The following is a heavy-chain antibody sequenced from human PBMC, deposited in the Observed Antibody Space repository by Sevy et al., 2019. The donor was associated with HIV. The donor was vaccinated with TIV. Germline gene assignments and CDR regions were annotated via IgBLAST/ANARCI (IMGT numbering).Heavy chain of an antibody. D-gene: IGHD3-3*01. Sequence: SETLSLTCAVSGGSISSYYWTWIRQPPGKGLEWIGYVNYRGRTNYNPSLKRRLTMSVDISKNQFSLKLTSVTAADTAVNYCARDSSTGITVHGVVTYGMDVWGQGTTFTVSS. CDR2: VNYRGRT. J-gene: IGHJ6*02. V-gene: IGHV4-59*01. CDR3: ARDSSTGITVHGVVTYGMDV. CDR1: GGSISSYY.